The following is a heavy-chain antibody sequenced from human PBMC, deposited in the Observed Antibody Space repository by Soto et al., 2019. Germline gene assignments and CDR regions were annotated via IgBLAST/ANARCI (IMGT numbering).Heavy chain of an antibody. J-gene: IGHJ6*02. Sequence: SETLSLTCTVSGGSISSSSYYWGWIRQPPGKGLEWIGSIYYSGSTYYNPSLKRRVTISVDTSKNQFSLKLSSVTAADTAVYYCATTAAARGDYYYGMDVWGQGTTVTVSS. CDR1: GGSISSSSYY. V-gene: IGHV4-39*01. D-gene: IGHD6-6*01. CDR3: ATTAAARGDYYYGMDV. CDR2: IYYSGST.